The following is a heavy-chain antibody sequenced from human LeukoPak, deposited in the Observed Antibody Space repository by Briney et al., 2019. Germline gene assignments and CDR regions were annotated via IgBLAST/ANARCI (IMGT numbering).Heavy chain of an antibody. Sequence: GASVKVSCKASGYTFTSYDINWVRQAKGHGLEWMGWMNPNTGNTGYAQKSQRRVTITRNTSISTAYTELSSLRSEDTAVYYCARRGYSYGYDYYYYYMDVWGKGTTVTVSS. J-gene: IGHJ6*03. V-gene: IGHV1-8*03. D-gene: IGHD5-18*01. CDR2: MNPNTGNT. CDR1: GYTFTSYD. CDR3: ARRGYSYGYDYYYYYMDV.